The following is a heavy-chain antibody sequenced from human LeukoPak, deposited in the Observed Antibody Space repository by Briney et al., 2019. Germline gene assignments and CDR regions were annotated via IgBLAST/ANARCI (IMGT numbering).Heavy chain of an antibody. V-gene: IGHV4-59*01. Sequence: SETLSLTCTVSGGSISPYYWSWIRQPPGKGLEWIGYIYYSGTTNYNPSLKSRVTISVDTSKNQFSQKLNSLTAADMAVYYCARHTAMVLYYFDYWGQGTLVTVSS. CDR3: ARHTAMVLYYFDY. D-gene: IGHD5-18*01. CDR1: GGSISPYY. CDR2: IYYSGTT. J-gene: IGHJ4*02.